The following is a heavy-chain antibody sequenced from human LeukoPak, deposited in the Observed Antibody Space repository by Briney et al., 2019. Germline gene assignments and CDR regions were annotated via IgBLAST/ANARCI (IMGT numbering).Heavy chain of an antibody. Sequence: SETLSLTCTVSGGSISSYYWSWIRQPPGKGLEWIGYIFYSGSTNHNPSLKSRVTISVDTSKNQFSLKLSSVTAADTAVYYCARARRYSWFDPWGQGTLVTVSS. J-gene: IGHJ5*02. CDR3: ARARRYSWFDP. CDR2: IFYSGST. D-gene: IGHD1-14*01. CDR1: GGSISSYY. V-gene: IGHV4-59*01.